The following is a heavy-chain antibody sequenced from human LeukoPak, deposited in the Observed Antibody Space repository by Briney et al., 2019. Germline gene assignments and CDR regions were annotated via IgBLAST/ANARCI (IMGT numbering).Heavy chain of an antibody. CDR2: ISYDGSNK. J-gene: IGHJ6*02. CDR1: GFTFSSYG. CDR3: ARAPKGKSYGMDV. Sequence: HPGGSLRLSCAASGFTFSSYGMHWVRQAPGKGLEWVAVISYDGSNKYYADSVKGRFTISRDNSKNTLYLQMNSLRAEDTAVYYCARAPKGKSYGMDVWGQGTTVTVSS. V-gene: IGHV3-30*03.